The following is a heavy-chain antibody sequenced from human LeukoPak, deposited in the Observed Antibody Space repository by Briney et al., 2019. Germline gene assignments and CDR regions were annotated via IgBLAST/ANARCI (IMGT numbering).Heavy chain of an antibody. CDR1: GYTFTSYY. CDR2: INPSGGST. Sequence: ASVKVSCKASGYTFTSYYMHWVRQAPGQGLEWMGIINPSGGSTSYAQKFQGRVTMTRDTSTSTVYMELSSLKSGDTAVYYCAISEGWLQLPMDYWGQGTLVTVSS. J-gene: IGHJ4*02. CDR3: AISEGWLQLPMDY. D-gene: IGHD5-24*01. V-gene: IGHV1-46*01.